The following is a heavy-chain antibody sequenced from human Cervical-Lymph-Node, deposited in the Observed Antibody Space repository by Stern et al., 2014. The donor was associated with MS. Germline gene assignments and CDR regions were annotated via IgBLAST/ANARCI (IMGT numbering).Heavy chain of an antibody. J-gene: IGHJ6*02. CDR2: ISYAGNNK. CDR3: ARSGVGRAATGTVYYYYDGLDV. V-gene: IGHV3-30*11. CDR1: GFTFNTYA. Sequence: VQLVESGGGVVQPGRTLRLSCVASGFTFNTYAMHWVRQAPGKGLEWVALISYAGNNKEQADSAKGRFTISRDNSKKTLYLQMDSLRNEDTAVYYCARSGVGRAATGTVYYYYDGLDVWGQGTTVTVSS. D-gene: IGHD6-13*01.